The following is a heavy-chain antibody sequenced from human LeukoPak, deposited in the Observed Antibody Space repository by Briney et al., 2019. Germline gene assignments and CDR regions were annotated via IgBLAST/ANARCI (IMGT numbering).Heavy chain of an antibody. Sequence: GASVKVSCKASGYTFTCYYMHWVRQAPGQGLEWMGWINPNSGGTNYAQKFQGRVTMTRDTSISTAYMELSRLRSDDTAVYYCARIPEYSSSSAHYWGQGTLVTVSS. J-gene: IGHJ4*02. D-gene: IGHD6-6*01. CDR2: INPNSGGT. CDR3: ARIPEYSSSSAHY. V-gene: IGHV1-2*02. CDR1: GYTFTCYY.